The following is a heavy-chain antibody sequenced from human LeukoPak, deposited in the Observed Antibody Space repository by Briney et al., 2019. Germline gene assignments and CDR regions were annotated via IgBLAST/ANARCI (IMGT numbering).Heavy chain of an antibody. CDR3: ARDKNCSSTSCFNWFDP. CDR1: GYTFTSYG. D-gene: IGHD2-2*01. V-gene: IGHV1-18*01. CDR2: ISAYNGNT. J-gene: IGHJ5*02. Sequence: GASVKVSCKASGYTFTSYGISWVRQAPGQGLEWMGWISAYNGNTNYAQKLQGRVTMTTDTSTSTAYMELRSLRSEDTAVYYCARDKNCSSTSCFNWFDPWGQGTLVTVSS.